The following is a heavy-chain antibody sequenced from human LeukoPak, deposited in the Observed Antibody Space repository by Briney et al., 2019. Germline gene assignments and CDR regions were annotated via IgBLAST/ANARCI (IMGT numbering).Heavy chain of an antibody. CDR1: GYSISSGYY. D-gene: IGHD6-19*01. Sequence: SETLSLTCTVSGYSISSGYYWGWIRRPPGKGLEWIGSIYHSGSTYYNPSLKSRVTISVDTSKNQFSLKLSSVTAADTAVYYCARHAVAQGAFDIWGQGTMVTVSS. V-gene: IGHV4-38-2*02. CDR2: IYHSGST. J-gene: IGHJ3*02. CDR3: ARHAVAQGAFDI.